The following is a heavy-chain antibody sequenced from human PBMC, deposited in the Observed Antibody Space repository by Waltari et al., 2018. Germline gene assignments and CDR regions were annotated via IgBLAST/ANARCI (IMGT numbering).Heavy chain of an antibody. CDR3: AKDLQQLARYYYYYGMDV. Sequence: EVQLVESGGGLVQHGGSRRLSCAASGITLSRYAMDWVRQGPGKGPGWVANINEDGSVTHYVDSMEGRITISRDNAKNSLYLQVDSLRAEDTAVYYCAKDLQQLARYYYYYGMDVWGQGTTVTVSS. D-gene: IGHD6-6*01. CDR1: GITLSRYA. V-gene: IGHV3-7*01. J-gene: IGHJ6*02. CDR2: INEDGSVT.